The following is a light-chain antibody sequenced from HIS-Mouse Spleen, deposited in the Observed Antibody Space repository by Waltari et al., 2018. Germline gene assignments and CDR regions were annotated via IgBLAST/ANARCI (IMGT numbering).Light chain of an antibody. Sequence: SYELTQPPSVSVSPGHTARITCSGDALPKKYAYWYQQKSGQAPVLVIYEDSKPTSGIPERFSGSSSGTMATLTISGAQVEDEADYYCYSTDSSGNHRVFGGGTKLTVL. J-gene: IGLJ2*01. CDR2: EDS. CDR1: ALPKKY. V-gene: IGLV3-10*01. CDR3: YSTDSSGNHRV.